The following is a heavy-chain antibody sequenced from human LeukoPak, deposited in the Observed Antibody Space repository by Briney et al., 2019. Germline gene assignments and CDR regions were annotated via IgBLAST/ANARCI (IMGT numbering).Heavy chain of an antibody. D-gene: IGHD3-9*01. CDR3: ARAPVGTVLSPNYDILTGYGYQGGAATTDY. Sequence: GSSVKVSCKASGGTFSSYAISWVRQAPGQGLEWMGGIIPIFGTANYAQKFQGRVTITADESTSTAYMELSSLRSEDTAVYYCARAPVGTVLSPNYDILTGYGYQGGAATTDYWGQGTLVTVSS. J-gene: IGHJ4*02. CDR2: IIPIFGTA. V-gene: IGHV1-69*01. CDR1: GGTFSSYA.